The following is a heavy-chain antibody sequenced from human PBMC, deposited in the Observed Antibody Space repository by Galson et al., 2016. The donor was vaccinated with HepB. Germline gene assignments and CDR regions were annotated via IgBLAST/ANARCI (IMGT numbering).Heavy chain of an antibody. D-gene: IGHD6-13*01. CDR2: IDDSSRTT. V-gene: IGHV3-48*04. Sequence: SLRLSCAASGFTFSTYSMNWVRQVPGKGLEWVSYIDDSSRTTYYADSVKGRFTISRDNAKNSLYLQMNSLSVEDTAVYYCARDRIASAKGYFDYWGQGTLVTVSS. CDR1: GFTFSTYS. J-gene: IGHJ4*02. CDR3: ARDRIASAKGYFDY.